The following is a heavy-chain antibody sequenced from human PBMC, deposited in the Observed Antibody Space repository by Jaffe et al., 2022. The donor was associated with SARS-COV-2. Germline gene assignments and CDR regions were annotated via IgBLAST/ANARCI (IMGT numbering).Heavy chain of an antibody. Sequence: QLRLQESGPGLVQPSETLSLTCSVSGGSISSGTYYWGWIRQPPGKGLEWVGSFYYLGTTYYNPSLKSRVTMSVDTPKNQFSLKLSSVTAADTAVYYCAIRIASAGTYGIFGNWGQGIPVTVSS. CDR3: AIRIASAGTYGIFGN. V-gene: IGHV4-39*01. CDR1: GGSISSGTYY. J-gene: IGHJ4*02. D-gene: IGHD6-13*01. CDR2: FYYLGTT.